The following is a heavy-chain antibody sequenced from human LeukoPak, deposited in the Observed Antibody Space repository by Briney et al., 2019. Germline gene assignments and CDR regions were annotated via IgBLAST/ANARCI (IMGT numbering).Heavy chain of an antibody. D-gene: IGHD2-15*01. CDR1: GYTFTGYY. CDR3: ARAGYCSGGSCYGGDY. CDR2: IIPIFGTA. V-gene: IGHV1-69*06. J-gene: IGHJ4*02. Sequence: ASVKVSCKASGYTFTGYYMHWVRQAPGQGLEWMGGIIPIFGTANYAQKFQGRVTITADKSTSTAYMELSSLRSEDTAVYYCARAGYCSGGSCYGGDYWGQGTLVTVSS.